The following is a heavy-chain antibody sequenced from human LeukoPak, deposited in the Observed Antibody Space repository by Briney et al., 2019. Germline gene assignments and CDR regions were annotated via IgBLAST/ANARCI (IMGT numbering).Heavy chain of an antibody. Sequence: GGSLRLSCAASGFTFSSYGMHWVRQAPGKGLEWVAFIRYDGSNKYYADSVKGRFTISRDNSKNTLYLQMNSLRAEDTAVYYCARDQYYDFWSGLNWFDPWGQGTLVTVSS. D-gene: IGHD3-3*01. CDR1: GFTFSSYG. CDR3: ARDQYYDFWSGLNWFDP. V-gene: IGHV3-30*02. CDR2: IRYDGSNK. J-gene: IGHJ5*02.